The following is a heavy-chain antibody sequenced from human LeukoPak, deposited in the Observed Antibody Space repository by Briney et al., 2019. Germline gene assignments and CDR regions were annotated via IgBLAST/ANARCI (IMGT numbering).Heavy chain of an antibody. CDR2: IYYSVST. CDR1: GGSISSYY. V-gene: IGHV4-59*08. J-gene: IGHJ2*01. CDR3: ARLGRTSYWYFDL. Sequence: PSETLTLTCTVSGGSISSYYWSWIRPPPGKGLEWIGYIYYSVSTNYNPSLKSRVTISVDTSKNQFSLKLSSVTAADTAVYYCARLGRTSYWYFDLWGRGTLVTVSS. D-gene: IGHD2-2*01.